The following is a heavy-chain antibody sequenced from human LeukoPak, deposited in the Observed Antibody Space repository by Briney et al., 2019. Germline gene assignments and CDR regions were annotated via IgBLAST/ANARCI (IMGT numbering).Heavy chain of an antibody. CDR1: GGSISSYY. CDR3: ARLDSSGWHALPDY. J-gene: IGHJ4*02. V-gene: IGHV4-59*01. Sequence: SETLSLTCTVSGGSISSYYWSWIRQPPGKGLEWLGYIYYSGSTNYNPSLKSRVTISVDTSKNQFSLKLSSVTAADTAVYYCARLDSSGWHALPDYWGQGTLVTVSS. D-gene: IGHD6-19*01. CDR2: IYYSGST.